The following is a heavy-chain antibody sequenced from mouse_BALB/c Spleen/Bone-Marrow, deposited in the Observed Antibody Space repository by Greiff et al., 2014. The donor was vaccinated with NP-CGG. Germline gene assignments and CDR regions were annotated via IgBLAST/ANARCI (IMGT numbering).Heavy chain of an antibody. Sequence: QVHVKQSGSVLVRPGASVKLSCKASGYTFTSSWMHWAKQRPGQGLEWIGDIHPNSGNTNYNEKFRGKATLTVDTSSNTAYVDLSSLTSVDSAVYYCARSYRFWYFDVWGAGTTVTVSS. V-gene: IGHV1S130*01. CDR2: IHPNSGNT. J-gene: IGHJ1*01. D-gene: IGHD2-14*01. CDR1: GYTFTSSW. CDR3: ARSYRFWYFDV.